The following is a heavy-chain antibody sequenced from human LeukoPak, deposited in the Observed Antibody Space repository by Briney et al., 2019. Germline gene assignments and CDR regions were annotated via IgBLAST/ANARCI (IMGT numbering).Heavy chain of an antibody. CDR1: GFTFSIYS. Sequence: GGSLRLSCAASGFTFSIYSMSCVPQAPGKGLEWVSSINSSSSYIYYADSVKGRFTISRDNAKNSLYLQMNSLRAEDTAVYYWARLPYSGSYIDYWGQGTLVTVSS. CDR3: ARLPYSGSYIDY. CDR2: INSSSSYI. V-gene: IGHV3-21*01. J-gene: IGHJ4*02. D-gene: IGHD1-26*01.